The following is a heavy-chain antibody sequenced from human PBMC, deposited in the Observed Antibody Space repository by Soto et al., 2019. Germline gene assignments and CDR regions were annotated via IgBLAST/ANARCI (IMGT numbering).Heavy chain of an antibody. V-gene: IGHV4-4*02. CDR2: IYHSGST. D-gene: IGHD3-10*01. CDR3: ARDLGMVRGVKGWFDP. CDR1: GGSISSSNW. J-gene: IGHJ5*02. Sequence: PEETLSLTCAVSGGSISSSNWWSWVRQPPGKGLEWIGEIYHSGSTNYNPSLKSRVTISVDKSKNQFSLKLSSVTAADTAVYYCARDLGMVRGVKGWFDPWGQGTLVTVSS.